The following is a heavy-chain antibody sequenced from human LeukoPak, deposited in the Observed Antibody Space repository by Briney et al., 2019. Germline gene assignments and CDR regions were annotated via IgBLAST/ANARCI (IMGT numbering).Heavy chain of an antibody. CDR1: GYSFTSYW. Sequence: AESLKISCKGSGYSFTSYWIGWVRQMPGKGLEWIGIMFPYDSDIRYSPSFQGQVTIPADKSISTAYLQWSSLQASDTAMYYCARPRDGYFPYYFDYWGRGTLVTVSS. V-gene: IGHV5-51*01. CDR2: MFPYDSDI. D-gene: IGHD3-22*01. J-gene: IGHJ4*02. CDR3: ARPRDGYFPYYFDY.